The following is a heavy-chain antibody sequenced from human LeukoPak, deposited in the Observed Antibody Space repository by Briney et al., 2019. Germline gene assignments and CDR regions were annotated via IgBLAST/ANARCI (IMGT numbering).Heavy chain of an antibody. D-gene: IGHD3-16*01. V-gene: IGHV3-74*01. J-gene: IGHJ4*02. CDR1: GFTFSSYW. CDR2: ISTDGTST. CDR3: VKDFDYVWGSFDY. Sequence: PGGSLRLSCAASGFTFSSYWMHWVRQAPGEGLVWVSRISTDGTSTSYADSVKGRFTISRDNSKNTLFLLMNSLRAEDTAVYYCVKDFDYVWGSFDYWGQGTLVTVSS.